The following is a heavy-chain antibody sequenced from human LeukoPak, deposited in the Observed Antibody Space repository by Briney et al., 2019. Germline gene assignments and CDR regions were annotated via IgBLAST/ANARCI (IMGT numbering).Heavy chain of an antibody. Sequence: GGSLRLSCTASGFTFGDYAMSWFRQAPGKGLEWVGFIRSKAYGGTTEDAASVKGRFTISRDDSKSIAYLQMNSLKTEDTAVYYCTRDVDPLWFGELRVDYWGQGTLVTVSS. J-gene: IGHJ4*02. V-gene: IGHV3-49*03. CDR3: TRDVDPLWFGELRVDY. CDR1: GFTFGDYA. D-gene: IGHD3-10*01. CDR2: IRSKAYGGTT.